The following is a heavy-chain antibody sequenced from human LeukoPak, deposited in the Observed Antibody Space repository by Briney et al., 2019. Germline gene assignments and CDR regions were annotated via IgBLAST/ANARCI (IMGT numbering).Heavy chain of an antibody. J-gene: IGHJ6*04. CDR2: IIPIFGTA. Sequence: APVKVSCKASGGTFSSYAISWVRQAPGQGLEWMGGIIPIFGTANYAQKFQGRVTITADKSTSTAYMELSSLRSEDTAVYYCARAGPAYYDILTGYSSRPHGYYYGMDVWGKGTTVTVSS. D-gene: IGHD3-9*01. V-gene: IGHV1-69*06. CDR3: ARAGPAYYDILTGYSSRPHGYYYGMDV. CDR1: GGTFSSYA.